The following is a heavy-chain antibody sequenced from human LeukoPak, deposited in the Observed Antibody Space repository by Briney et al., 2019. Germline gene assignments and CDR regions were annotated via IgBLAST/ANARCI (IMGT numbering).Heavy chain of an antibody. CDR3: ARGIRDIVVVPAANPFDY. D-gene: IGHD2-2*01. CDR1: GGSFSGYY. CDR2: INHSGST. J-gene: IGHJ4*02. V-gene: IGHV4-34*01. Sequence: PSETLSLTCAVYGGSFSGYYWSWIRQPPGKGLEWIGEINHSGSTNYNPSLKSRVTISVDTSKNQCSLKLSSVTAADTAVYYCARGIRDIVVVPAANPFDYWGQGNLVTVSS.